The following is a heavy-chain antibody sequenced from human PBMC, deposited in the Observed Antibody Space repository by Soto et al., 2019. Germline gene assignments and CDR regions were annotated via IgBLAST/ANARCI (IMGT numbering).Heavy chain of an antibody. D-gene: IGHD5-18*01. V-gene: IGHV1-3*01. CDR2: IIADNGNT. Sequence: ASVKVSCKASVGTFSSYAINWVRQAPGQRLEWMGGIIADNGNTKYAQKFQGRVTITRDTSASTAYMELSSLRSEDTAVYYCARGPTAMVLDYWGQGTLVTVSS. CDR3: ARGPTAMVLDY. J-gene: IGHJ4*02. CDR1: VGTFSSYA.